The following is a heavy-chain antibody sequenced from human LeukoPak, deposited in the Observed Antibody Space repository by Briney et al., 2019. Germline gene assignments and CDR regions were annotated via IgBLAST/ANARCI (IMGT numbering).Heavy chain of an antibody. J-gene: IGHJ4*02. CDR1: GYTFTGYY. D-gene: IGHD1-26*01. CDR3: ARGSGTYDFDY. V-gene: IGHV1-2*02. Sequence: ASVKVSCTASGYTFTGYYMHWVRQAPRQGLEWMGWINPNSGGTNYAQKFQGRITMTRDTSISTAYMELSRLRSDDTAVYSCARGSGTYDFDYWGQGSLVTVSS. CDR2: INPNSGGT.